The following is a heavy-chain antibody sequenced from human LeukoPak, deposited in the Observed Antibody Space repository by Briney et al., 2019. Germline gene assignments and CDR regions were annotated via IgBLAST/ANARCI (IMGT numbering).Heavy chain of an antibody. CDR3: ARDRGNQRGYYYYYMDV. D-gene: IGHD1-14*01. CDR2: IKQDGSEK. CDR1: GFTFSSYW. J-gene: IGHJ6*03. Sequence: GGSLRLSCAASGFTFSSYWMSWVRQAPGKGLEWVANIKQDGSEKYYVDSVKGRFTISRDNAKNSLELQMNSLRAEDTAVYYCARDRGNQRGYYYYYMDVWGKGTTVTVSS. V-gene: IGHV3-7*01.